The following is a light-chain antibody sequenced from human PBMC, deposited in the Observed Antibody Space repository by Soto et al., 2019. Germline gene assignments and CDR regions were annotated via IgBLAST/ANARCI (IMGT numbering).Light chain of an antibody. CDR3: CSYAGSSTLV. CDR1: SSDVGSYNL. V-gene: IGLV2-23*01. J-gene: IGLJ2*01. Sequence: QSALTQPASVSGSPVQSITISCTGTSSDVGSYNLVSWYQKHPGKAPKLMIYEGSKRPSRVSNRFSGSKSGNTASLTISGLQAEDEADYYCCSYAGSSTLVFGGGTKLTVL. CDR2: EGS.